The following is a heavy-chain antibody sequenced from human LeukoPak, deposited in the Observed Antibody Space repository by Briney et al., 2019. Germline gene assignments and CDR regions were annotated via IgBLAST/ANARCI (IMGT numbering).Heavy chain of an antibody. CDR1: RFTFSSYS. J-gene: IGHJ3*02. D-gene: IGHD6-25*01. V-gene: IGHV3-21*01. CDR2: ISSSSSYI. CDR3: ARDRQRDAFDI. Sequence: GGSLRLSCAASRFTFSSYSMNWVRQAPGKGLEWVSSISSSSSYIYYADSVKGRFTISRDNAKNSLYLQMNSLRAEDTAVYYCARDRQRDAFDIWGQGTMVTVSS.